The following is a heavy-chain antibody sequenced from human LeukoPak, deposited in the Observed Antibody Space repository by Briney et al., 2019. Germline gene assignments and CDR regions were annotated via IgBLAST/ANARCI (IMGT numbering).Heavy chain of an antibody. CDR1: GFTFSSYA. J-gene: IGHJ6*02. V-gene: IGHV3-23*01. Sequence: PGGSLRLSCAASGFTFSSYAMSWVRQAPGKGLEWVSAISGSGGSTYYADSVKGRFTISRDNSKNTLYLQMNSLRAEDTAVYYCAKDQSRYCSSTSCYLGYYYGMDVWGQGTTVTVSS. D-gene: IGHD2-2*01. CDR2: ISGSGGST. CDR3: AKDQSRYCSSTSCYLGYYYGMDV.